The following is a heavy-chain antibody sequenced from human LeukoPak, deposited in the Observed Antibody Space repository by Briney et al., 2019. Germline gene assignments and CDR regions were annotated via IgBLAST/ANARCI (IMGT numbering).Heavy chain of an antibody. CDR1: GFSFGDYS. CDR2: VSWDGGSV. J-gene: IGHJ5*02. CDR3: ARDRGGNNSGFDT. V-gene: IGHV3-43*01. D-gene: IGHD4-23*01. Sequence: GGSLPVTCAASGFSFGDYSMHWVRQRPGKGLEWVSLVSWDGGSVYYADSVRGGFTISRDNMKDSLFLQMKSLKTEDTAFYFCARDRGGNNSGFDTWGQGTLVTVSS.